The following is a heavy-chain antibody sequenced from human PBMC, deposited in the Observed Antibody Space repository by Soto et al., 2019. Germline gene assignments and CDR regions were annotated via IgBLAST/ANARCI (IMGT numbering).Heavy chain of an antibody. J-gene: IGHJ4*02. Sequence: PGGSLRLSCAASGFTFSSYGMHWFRQAPGKGLEWVAVISYDGSNKYYADSVKGRFTISRDNSKNTLYLQMNSLRAEDTAVYYCAKSPGVKYSYGQYYFDYWSQGTLVTVSS. CDR1: GFTFSSYG. D-gene: IGHD5-18*01. CDR2: ISYDGSNK. V-gene: IGHV3-30*18. CDR3: AKSPGVKYSYGQYYFDY.